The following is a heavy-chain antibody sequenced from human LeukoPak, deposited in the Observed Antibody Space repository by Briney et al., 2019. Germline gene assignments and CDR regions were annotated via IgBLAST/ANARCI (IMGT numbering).Heavy chain of an antibody. CDR1: GYSISSGYY. Sequence: SETLSLTCTVSGYSISSGYYWGWIRQPPGKGLEWIGSIYHSGSTYYNPSLKSRVTISVDTSKNQFSLKLSSVTAADAAVYYCARVLAYYYDSSGYYRGIYYFDYWGQGTLVTVSS. J-gene: IGHJ4*02. V-gene: IGHV4-38-2*02. CDR3: ARVLAYYYDSSGYYRGIYYFDY. CDR2: IYHSGST. D-gene: IGHD3-22*01.